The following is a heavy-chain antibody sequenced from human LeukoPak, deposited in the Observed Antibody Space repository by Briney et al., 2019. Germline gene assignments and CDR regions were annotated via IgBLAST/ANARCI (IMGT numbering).Heavy chain of an antibody. CDR1: SYSISSGYY. J-gene: IGHJ2*01. D-gene: IGHD6-13*01. CDR2: IDTSGNT. Sequence: PSETLSLTCSVSSYSISSGYYWGWIRQPAGKGLEWIGRIDTSGNTNYKPSLKSRVTMSVDTSKNQFSLKLNSVTAADTAVYYCARVSSSWYQDWYFDLWGRGTLVTVSS. V-gene: IGHV4-4*07. CDR3: ARVSSSWYQDWYFDL.